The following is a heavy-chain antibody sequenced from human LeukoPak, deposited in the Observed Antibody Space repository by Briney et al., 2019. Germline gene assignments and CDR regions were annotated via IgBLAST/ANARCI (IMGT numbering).Heavy chain of an antibody. V-gene: IGHV3-48*01. J-gene: IGHJ4*02. D-gene: IGHD5-18*01. CDR3: ARRDTAMALDY. Sequence: GGSLRLSCAASGFYFDSYTMNWVRQAPGKGLEGVSYIISSSRTIYYVDSVKGRFTISRDNAKNSLYLQMNSLRAEDTAVYYCARRDTAMALDYWGQGTLVTVSS. CDR2: IISSSRTI. CDR1: GFYFDSYT.